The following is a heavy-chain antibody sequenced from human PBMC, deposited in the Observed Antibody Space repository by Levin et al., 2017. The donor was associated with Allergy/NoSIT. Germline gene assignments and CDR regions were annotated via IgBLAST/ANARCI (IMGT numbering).Heavy chain of an antibody. CDR2: IYSGGST. CDR3: ARDRVWFGETNYYYYGMDV. V-gene: IGHV3-66*01. D-gene: IGHD3-10*01. J-gene: IGHJ6*02. Sequence: LSLTCAASGFTVSSNYMSWVRQAPGKGLEWVSVIYSGGSTYYADSVKGRFTISRGNSKNTLYLHMNSLRAEDTAVYYCARDRVWFGETNYYYYGMDVWGQGTTVTVSS. CDR1: GFTVSSNY.